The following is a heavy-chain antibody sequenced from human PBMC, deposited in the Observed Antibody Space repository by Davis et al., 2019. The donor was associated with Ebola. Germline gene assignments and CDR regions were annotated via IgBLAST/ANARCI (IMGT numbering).Heavy chain of an antibody. CDR2: ISYDGSNK. V-gene: IGHV3-30-3*01. J-gene: IGHJ4*02. D-gene: IGHD2-15*01. CDR1: GFTFSSYA. Sequence: GESLKISCAASGFTFSSYAMHWVRQAPGKGLEWVAVISYDGSNKYYADSVKGRFTIPRDNSKNTLYLQMNSLRAEDTAVYYCAREADWYCSGGSCWGAHFDYWGQGTLVTVSS. CDR3: AREADWYCSGGSCWGAHFDY.